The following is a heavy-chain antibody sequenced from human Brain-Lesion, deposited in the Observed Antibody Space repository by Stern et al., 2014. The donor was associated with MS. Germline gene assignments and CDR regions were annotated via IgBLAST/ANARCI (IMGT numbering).Heavy chain of an antibody. CDR2: IYTTGST. CDR1: GGSVGSGSYD. J-gene: IGHJ4*02. Sequence: QLQLQESGPGLVKPSQTLSLTCTVSGGSVGSGSYDWSWIRQPAGKGLEWIGRIYTTGSTYYNPSLKSRASLSIDTSKTQFSLKLTSVTAADTAVYYCARDKEDTNMAFRYFDNWGQGTLVTVSS. D-gene: IGHD5-18*01. V-gene: IGHV4-61*02. CDR3: ARDKEDTNMAFRYFDN.